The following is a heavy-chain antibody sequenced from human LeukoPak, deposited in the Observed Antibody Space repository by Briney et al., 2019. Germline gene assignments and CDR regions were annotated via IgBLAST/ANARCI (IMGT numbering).Heavy chain of an antibody. CDR1: GFTFSSYS. CDR3: ARLPVVVPAANYYYYYGMDV. D-gene: IGHD2-2*01. J-gene: IGHJ6*02. Sequence: GGSLRLSCAASGFTFSSYSMNWVRQAPGKGLEWVSSISSSSYIYYADSVKGRFTISRDNAKNSLYLQMNSLRAEDTAVYYCARLPVVVPAANYYYYYGMDVWGQGTTVTVSS. CDR2: ISSSSYI. V-gene: IGHV3-21*01.